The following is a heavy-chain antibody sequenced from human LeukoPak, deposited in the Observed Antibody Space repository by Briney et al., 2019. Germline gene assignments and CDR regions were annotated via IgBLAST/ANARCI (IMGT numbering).Heavy chain of an antibody. CDR3: ARDRLIRDAFDI. Sequence: GGTLRLSCAASGFTVSSNYMSWVRQAPGKGLEWVSVIYSGGSTYYADSVKGRFTISRDNAKNSLYLQMNSLRAEDTAVYYCARDRLIRDAFDIWGQGTMVTVSS. J-gene: IGHJ3*02. CDR2: IYSGGST. D-gene: IGHD3-16*01. V-gene: IGHV3-53*01. CDR1: GFTVSSNY.